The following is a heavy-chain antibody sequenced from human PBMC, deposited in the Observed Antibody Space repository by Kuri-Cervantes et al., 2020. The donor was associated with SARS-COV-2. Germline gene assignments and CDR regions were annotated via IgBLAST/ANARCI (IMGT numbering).Heavy chain of an antibody. CDR3: ARVFVGATYSWFDP. CDR2: FDPEDGET. Sequence: ASVKVSCKVSGYTLTELSMHWVRQAPGKGLEWMGGFDPEDGETIYAQKFQGRVTMTTDTSTSTAYMELRSLRSDDTAVYYCARVFVGATYSWFDPWGQGTLVTVSS. V-gene: IGHV1-24*01. CDR1: GYTLTELS. D-gene: IGHD1-26*01. J-gene: IGHJ5*02.